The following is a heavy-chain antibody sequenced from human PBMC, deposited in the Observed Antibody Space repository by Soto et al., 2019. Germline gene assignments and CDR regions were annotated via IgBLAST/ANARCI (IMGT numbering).Heavy chain of an antibody. CDR2: INPNSGGT. CDR3: ASGTELLSPTYYYYYGMDV. CDR1: GYTFTGYY. D-gene: IGHD2-2*01. J-gene: IGHJ6*02. Sequence: ASVKVSCKASGYTFTGYYMHWVRQAPGQGLEWMGWINPNSGGTNYAQKFQGRVTMTRDTSISTAYMELSRLRSDDTAVYYCASGTELLSPTYYYYYGMDVWGQGTTVTVSS. V-gene: IGHV1-2*02.